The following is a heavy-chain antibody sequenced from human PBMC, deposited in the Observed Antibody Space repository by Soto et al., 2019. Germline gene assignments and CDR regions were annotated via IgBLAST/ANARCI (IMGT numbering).Heavy chain of an antibody. CDR1: GFTVMSNY. V-gene: IGHV3-66*01. J-gene: IGHJ3*02. D-gene: IGHD4-17*01. CDR3: ARDRRYGDYGDAVDI. Sequence: EVQLVESGGGLVQPGGSLRLSCVASGFTVMSNYMSWVRQAPGKGLEWVSVVYSGGSTYDADSVKGRFTISRDNSKNTLYLQMNSLTAEDTAVYYRARDRRYGDYGDAVDICGQMTNLTLSS. CDR2: VYSGGST.